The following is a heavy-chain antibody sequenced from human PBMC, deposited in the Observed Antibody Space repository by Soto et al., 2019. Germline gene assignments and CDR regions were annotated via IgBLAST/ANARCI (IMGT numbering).Heavy chain of an antibody. D-gene: IGHD5-18*01. CDR1: GVTFSSYW. Sequence: GGSLRLSCAASGVTFSSYWMHWVRQAPGKGLVWVSRINSDGSSTSYADSVKGRFTISRDNAKNTLYLQMNSLRAEDTAVYYCARAPVQLWPYYYYYGKDVWGQGTTVTVSS. CDR2: INSDGSST. CDR3: ARAPVQLWPYYYYYGKDV. V-gene: IGHV3-74*01. J-gene: IGHJ6*02.